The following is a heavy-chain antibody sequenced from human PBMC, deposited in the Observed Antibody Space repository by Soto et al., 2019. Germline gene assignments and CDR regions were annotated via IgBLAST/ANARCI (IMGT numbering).Heavy chain of an antibody. CDR1: GGSISSGGYY. Sequence: SETLSLTCTVSGGSISSGGYYWSWIRQHPGKGLEWIGYIYYSGSTYYNPPLKSRVTISVDTSKNQFSLKLSSVTAADTAVYYCARVRFGELSVDYWGQGTLVTVSS. CDR2: IYYSGST. D-gene: IGHD3-10*01. J-gene: IGHJ4*02. V-gene: IGHV4-31*03. CDR3: ARVRFGELSVDY.